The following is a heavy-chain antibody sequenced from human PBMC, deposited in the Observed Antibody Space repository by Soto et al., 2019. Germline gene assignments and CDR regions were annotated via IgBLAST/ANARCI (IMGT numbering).Heavy chain of an antibody. J-gene: IGHJ5*02. CDR1: GGSISSYY. D-gene: IGHD1-20*01. Sequence: SETLSLTCTVSGGSISSYYWSWIRQPPGKGLEWIGYIYYSGSTNYNPSLKSRVTISVDTSKNQFSLKLSSVTAADTAVYYCARVGGINWFDPWGQGTLVTGSS. CDR2: IYYSGST. CDR3: ARVGGINWFDP. V-gene: IGHV4-59*01.